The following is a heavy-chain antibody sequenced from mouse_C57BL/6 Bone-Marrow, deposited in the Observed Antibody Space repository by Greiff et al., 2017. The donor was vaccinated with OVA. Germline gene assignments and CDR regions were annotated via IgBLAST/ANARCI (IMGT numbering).Heavy chain of an antibody. CDR1: GYTFTDYY. D-gene: IGHD2-2*01. V-gene: IGHV1-26*01. CDR3: ARGLPSAMDY. J-gene: IGHJ4*01. CDR2: INPNNGGT. Sequence: VQLQQSGPELVKPGASVKISCKASGYTFTDYYMNWVKQSHGKSLEWIGDINPNNGGTSYKQKFKGKATLTVDKSSSTAYMELRSLTSEDSAVYYCARGLPSAMDYWGQGTSVTVSA.